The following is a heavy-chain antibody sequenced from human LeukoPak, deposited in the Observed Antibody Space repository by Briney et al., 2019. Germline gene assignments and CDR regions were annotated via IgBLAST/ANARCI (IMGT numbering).Heavy chain of an antibody. CDR1: GGSISSYY. CDR3: AREIAIVEMATPPDGEYAFDI. J-gene: IGHJ3*02. Sequence: SETLSLTCTVSGGSISSYYWSWIRQPAGKGLEWIGRIYTSGSTNYNPSLKSRVTMSVDTSKNQFSLKLSSVTAADTAVYYCAREIAIVEMATPPDGEYAFDIWGQGTMVTVSS. V-gene: IGHV4-4*07. D-gene: IGHD5-24*01. CDR2: IYTSGST.